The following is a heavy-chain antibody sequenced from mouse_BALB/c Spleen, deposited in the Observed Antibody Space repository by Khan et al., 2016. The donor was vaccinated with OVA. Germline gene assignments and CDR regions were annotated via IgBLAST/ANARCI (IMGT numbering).Heavy chain of an antibody. Sequence: EVQGVESGGGLVQPGGSRKLSCAASGFTFNSYGMHWVRQAPEKGLEWVAYISGDSNTIYYTDTVKGRFTISRDNPKNTLFLQMTSLMSEETAMYYCATSYFCGYYFDYWGPGTTLTVS. J-gene: IGHJ2*01. CDR1: GFTFNSYG. CDR2: ISGDSNTI. CDR3: ATSYFCGYYFDY. D-gene: IGHD1-1*01. V-gene: IGHV5-17*02.